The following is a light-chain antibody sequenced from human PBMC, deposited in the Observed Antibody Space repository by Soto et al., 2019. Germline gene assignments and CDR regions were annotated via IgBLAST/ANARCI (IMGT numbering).Light chain of an antibody. CDR2: STS. CDR3: LLYYGGAWV. J-gene: IGLJ3*02. V-gene: IGLV7-43*01. Sequence: QAVVTQEPSLTVSPGGTVTLTCASYTGAVTSGYYPNWFQQKPGQAPWALIYSTSNKHSWTPARFSGSLLGGKAALTLSGVQPESEAEDYCLLYYGGAWVFGGGTKLTVL. CDR1: TGAVTSGYY.